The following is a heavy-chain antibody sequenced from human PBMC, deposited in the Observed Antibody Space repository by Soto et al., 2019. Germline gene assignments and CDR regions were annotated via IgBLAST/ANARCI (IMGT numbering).Heavy chain of an antibody. Sequence: EVQLVESGGGLAQPGRSQRLSCVVSGFIFEDYDMHWVRQVPGKGLEWVSSISSNSGAIKYADSVKGRFTLSRDNAKNSMYLEMNSLRVEDTAFYFCVKGTFSSSKVIFDYWGQGTLVTVSS. CDR1: GFIFEDYD. CDR2: ISSNSGAI. J-gene: IGHJ4*02. V-gene: IGHV3-9*01. CDR3: VKGTFSSSKVIFDY. D-gene: IGHD6-6*01.